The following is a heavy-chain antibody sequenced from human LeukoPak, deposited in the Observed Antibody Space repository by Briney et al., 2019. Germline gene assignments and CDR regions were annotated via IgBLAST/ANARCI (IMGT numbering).Heavy chain of an antibody. Sequence: GGSLRLSCAASGSTFSSYSMNWVRQAPGKGLEWVSSISSSSSYIYYADSVKGRFTISRDNAKNSLYLQMNSLRAEDTAVYYCARHSSGWHFDSWGQGALVTVSS. J-gene: IGHJ4*02. CDR3: ARHSSGWHFDS. D-gene: IGHD6-19*01. CDR1: GSTFSSYS. CDR2: ISSSSSYI. V-gene: IGHV3-21*01.